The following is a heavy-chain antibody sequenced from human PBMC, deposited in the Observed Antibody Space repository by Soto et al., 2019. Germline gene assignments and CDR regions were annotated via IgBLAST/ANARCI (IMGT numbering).Heavy chain of an antibody. J-gene: IGHJ4*02. CDR3: ARQVGSNYLYYFDY. CDR1: GGSISSGDYY. Sequence: SETLSLTCTVSGGSISSGDYYWSWIRQPPGKGLEWIGYIYYSGSTYYNPSLKGRVTISVDTSKNQFSLKLSSVTAADTAVYYCARQVGSNYLYYFDYWGQGTLVTVSS. CDR2: IYYSGST. D-gene: IGHD4-4*01. V-gene: IGHV4-30-4*01.